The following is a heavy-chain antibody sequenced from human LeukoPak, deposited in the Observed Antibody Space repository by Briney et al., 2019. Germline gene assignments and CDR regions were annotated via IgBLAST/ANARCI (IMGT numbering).Heavy chain of an antibody. CDR3: ARGGYSGSYSFDY. CDR2: INSDGSST. CDR1: GFTFSSYG. V-gene: IGHV3-74*01. D-gene: IGHD1-26*01. J-gene: IGHJ4*02. Sequence: GRSLRLSCAASGFTFSSYGMHWVRQAPGKGLVWVSRINSDGSSTSYADSVKGRFTISRDNAKNTLYLQMNSLRAEDTAVYYCARGGYSGSYSFDYWGQGTLVTVSS.